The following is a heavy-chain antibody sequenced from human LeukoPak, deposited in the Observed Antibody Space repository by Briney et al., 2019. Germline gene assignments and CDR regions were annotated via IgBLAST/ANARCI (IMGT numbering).Heavy chain of an antibody. CDR1: GYTFTNHG. CDR2: ISGYNGNT. J-gene: IGHJ4*02. CDR3: AISYGRVAGTDFDY. D-gene: IGHD6-19*01. Sequence: GASVMVSCKTSGYTFTNHGISWVRQAPGQGLEWMGWISGYNGNTNYVQKFRGRITMTTDTSTSTAYLQLRSLTSDDTAVYYCAISYGRVAGTDFDYWGQGTLVSVAS. V-gene: IGHV1-18*01.